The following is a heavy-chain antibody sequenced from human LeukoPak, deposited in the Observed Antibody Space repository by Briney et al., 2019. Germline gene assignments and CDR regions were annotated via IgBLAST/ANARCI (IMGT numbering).Heavy chain of an antibody. Sequence: GGSLRLSCGASGFTSSNYGMLWVRQAPGKGLEWVAFIRYDGNNKLYADSMKGRFTISRDNSKNTLYLHINSLRAEDTAVYYCVKDNPLDYWGQGTLVIVSS. D-gene: IGHD1-14*01. CDR1: GFTSSNYG. V-gene: IGHV3-30*02. J-gene: IGHJ4*02. CDR3: VKDNPLDY. CDR2: IRYDGNNK.